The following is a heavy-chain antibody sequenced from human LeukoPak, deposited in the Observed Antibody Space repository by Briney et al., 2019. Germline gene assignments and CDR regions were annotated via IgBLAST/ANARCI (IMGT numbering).Heavy chain of an antibody. V-gene: IGHV3-48*01. CDR1: GFTFSSYS. D-gene: IGHD5-24*01. CDR2: ISSSSSTI. CDR3: ARDGYSDGFDY. Sequence: GGSLRLSCAASGFTFSSYSMNWVRQAPGKGLEWVSYISSSSSTIYYADSVKGRFTISRDNSKNTLYLQMNNLRAEDTAVYYCARDGYSDGFDYWGQGTLVTVSS. J-gene: IGHJ4*02.